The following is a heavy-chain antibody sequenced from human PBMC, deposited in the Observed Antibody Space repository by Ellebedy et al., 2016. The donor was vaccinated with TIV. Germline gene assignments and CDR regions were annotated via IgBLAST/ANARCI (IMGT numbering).Heavy chain of an antibody. D-gene: IGHD6-19*01. Sequence: AASVKVSCKASGGTFSSYAISWVRQAPGQGLEWMGRIIPILGIANYAQKFQGRVTITADKSTSTAYMELSSLRSEDTAVYYCARDSGIAVGGYWGQGTLVTVSS. CDR3: ARDSGIAVGGY. CDR1: GGTFSSYA. J-gene: IGHJ4*02. CDR2: IIPILGIA. V-gene: IGHV1-69*04.